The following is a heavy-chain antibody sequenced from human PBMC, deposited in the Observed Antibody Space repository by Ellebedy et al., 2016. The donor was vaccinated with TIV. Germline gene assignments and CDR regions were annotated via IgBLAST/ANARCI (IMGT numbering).Heavy chain of an antibody. J-gene: IGHJ3*01. V-gene: IGHV3-23*01. CDR2: ISASGIST. D-gene: IGHD3-3*01. Sequence: PGGSLRLSCAASGFMFKKYALSWVRQAPGKGLEWVSAISASGISTYYGDSVKGRFTISRDSSKNTLYLQMNSLRAEDTAIYYCAKFASGPPYDAFHLWGQGTMVTVSA. CDR1: GFMFKKYA. CDR3: AKFASGPPYDAFHL.